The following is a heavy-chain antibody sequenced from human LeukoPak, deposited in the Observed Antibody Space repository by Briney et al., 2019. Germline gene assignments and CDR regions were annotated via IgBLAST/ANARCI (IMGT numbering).Heavy chain of an antibody. CDR2: IYYSGST. J-gene: IGHJ4*02. CDR1: GGSISSSSYY. CDR3: ARARLTTVTTEFDY. V-gene: IGHV4-39*01. D-gene: IGHD4-17*01. Sequence: SETLSLTCTVSGGSISSSSYYWGWIRQPPGKGLEWIGSIYYSGSTYYNPSLKSRVTKSVDTSKNQFSLKLSSVTAADTAVYYCARARLTTVTTEFDYWGQGTLVTVSS.